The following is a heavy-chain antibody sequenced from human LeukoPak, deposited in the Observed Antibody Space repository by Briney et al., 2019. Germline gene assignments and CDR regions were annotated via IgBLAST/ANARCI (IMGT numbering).Heavy chain of an antibody. V-gene: IGHV4-59*01. CDR3: ARVPPRYDIFDY. J-gene: IGHJ4*02. CDR1: GGSISSYY. D-gene: IGHD3-9*01. CDR2: IYYSGST. Sequence: SETLSLTCDVSGGSISSYYWSWIRQPPGKGLEWIGYIYYSGSTNYNPSLKSRVTISVDTSKNQFSLKLSSVTAADTAVYYCARVPPRYDIFDYWGQGTLVTVSS.